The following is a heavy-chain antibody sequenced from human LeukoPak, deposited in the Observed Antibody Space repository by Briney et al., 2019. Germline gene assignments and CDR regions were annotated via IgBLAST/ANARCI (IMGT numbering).Heavy chain of an antibody. D-gene: IGHD3-3*01. Sequence: PGGSLRLSCAASGFTFSTYAMSWVRQAPGKGLEWVSAISGSGGGSTYYADSVKGRFTISRDNSKNTLYLQMNSLRAEDTAVYYCAKDLNRNDFRSGRDVFDIWGQGTMVTVSS. V-gene: IGHV3-23*01. CDR1: GFTFSTYA. CDR2: ISGSGGGST. CDR3: AKDLNRNDFRSGRDVFDI. J-gene: IGHJ3*02.